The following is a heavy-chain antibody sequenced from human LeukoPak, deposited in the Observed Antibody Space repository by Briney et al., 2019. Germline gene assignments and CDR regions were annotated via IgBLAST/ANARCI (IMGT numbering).Heavy chain of an antibody. CDR2: ISGDGGST. CDR3: AKDRVAATGIGELEH. J-gene: IGHJ1*01. D-gene: IGHD6-13*01. CDR1: GFTFDDYA. Sequence: HAGGSLRLSCAASGFTFDDYAMHWVRQAPGKGLEWVSLISGDGGSTYYTDSVKGRFTISRDNSKNTLYLQMNSLRAEDTAVYYCAKDRVAATGIGELEHWGQGTLVTVSS. V-gene: IGHV3-43*02.